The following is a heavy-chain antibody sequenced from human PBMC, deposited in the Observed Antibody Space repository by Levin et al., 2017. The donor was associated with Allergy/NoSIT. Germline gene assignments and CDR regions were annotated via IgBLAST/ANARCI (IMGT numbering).Heavy chain of an antibody. CDR3: ARGHYDILTGDTTLDAFDI. D-gene: IGHD3-9*01. CDR1: GGSISSFDYY. CDR2: VYSSGST. V-gene: IGHV4-30-4*01. J-gene: IGHJ3*02. Sequence: SCTVSGGSISSFDYYWSWIRQPPGKGLEWIGYVYSSGSTYYNPSLKSRVTISVDTSKNHFSLKLSSVTAADTAVYFCARGHYDILTGDTTLDAFDIWGQGTMVTVSS.